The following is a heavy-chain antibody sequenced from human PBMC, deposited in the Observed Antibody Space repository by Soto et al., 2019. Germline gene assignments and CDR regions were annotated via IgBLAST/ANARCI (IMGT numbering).Heavy chain of an antibody. CDR1: GGSISSGGYY. Sequence: SETLSLTCTVSGGSISSGGYYWSWIRQHPGKGLEWIGYIYYSGSTYYNPSLKSRVTISVDTSKNQFSLKLSSVTAADTAVYYCARARYYYDSSGYEVDAFDIWGQGTMVTVS. D-gene: IGHD3-22*01. V-gene: IGHV4-31*03. CDR2: IYYSGST. J-gene: IGHJ3*02. CDR3: ARARYYYDSSGYEVDAFDI.